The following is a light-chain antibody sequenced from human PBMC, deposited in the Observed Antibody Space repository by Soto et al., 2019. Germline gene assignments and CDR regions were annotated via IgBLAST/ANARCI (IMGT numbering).Light chain of an antibody. CDR1: HSASTSC. J-gene: IGKJ5*01. Sequence: VLEQSXVTLSFYIEEXXXXXSXASHSASTSCFLCFQQQXRHPPLLLIYDSSXRPAAIPDSFSSSGSGTDFTPTISRLETEDVAVYYCQQYCSSPRTFGQVTRLEIK. CDR2: DSS. CDR3: QQYCSSPRT. V-gene: IGKV3-20*01.